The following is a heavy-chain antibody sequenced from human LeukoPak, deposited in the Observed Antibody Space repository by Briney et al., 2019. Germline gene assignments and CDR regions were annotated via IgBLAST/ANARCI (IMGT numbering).Heavy chain of an antibody. D-gene: IGHD2-15*01. J-gene: IGHJ4*02. CDR1: GYTFTRYD. CDR2: MNPNSGNT. V-gene: IGHV1-8*01. CDR3: ARAYCSGGSCSASDY. Sequence: ASVKVSCKASGYTFTRYDINWVRQATGQGLEWMGSMNPNSGNTGYAQKFQGRVTMTRNTSISTAYMELSSLRSEDTAVYYCARAYCSGGSCSASDYWGQGTLVTVSS.